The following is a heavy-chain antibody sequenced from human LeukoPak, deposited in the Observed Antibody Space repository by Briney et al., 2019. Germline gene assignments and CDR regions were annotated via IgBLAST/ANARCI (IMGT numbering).Heavy chain of an antibody. Sequence: ASVKVSCTASGYRFDTFGISWVRQAPGQGLEWMGWVSGHDGSTQYTQKFQERVTMTTEKSRSTAYLELRALRSDDTAVYYCAKTRAHNLDVWGQGTTVIVSS. CDR3: AKTRAHNLDV. J-gene: IGHJ6*02. D-gene: IGHD5-24*01. V-gene: IGHV1-18*01. CDR1: GYRFDTFG. CDR2: VSGHDGST.